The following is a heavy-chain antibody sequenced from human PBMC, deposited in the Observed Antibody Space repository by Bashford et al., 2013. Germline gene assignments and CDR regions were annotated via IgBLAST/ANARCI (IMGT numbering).Heavy chain of an antibody. CDR2: IYYSGST. CDR1: GGSISSGDYY. J-gene: IGHJ4*02. V-gene: IGHV4-31*11. D-gene: IGHD4-23*01. CDR3: ASSPRGGNAVFVY. Sequence: RPLLYSSETLSLTCAVSGGSISSGDYYWTWIRQHPGKGLEWIGNIYYSGSTDYNPSLKSRITISLETSKNQFSLKLSSVTAADTAVYYCASSPRGGNAVFVYWGQGTLVTVSS.